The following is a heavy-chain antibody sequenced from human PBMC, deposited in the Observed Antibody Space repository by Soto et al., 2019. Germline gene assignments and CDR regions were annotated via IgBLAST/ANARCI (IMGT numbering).Heavy chain of an antibody. D-gene: IGHD3-10*01. V-gene: IGHV4-4*07. CDR1: GVSISSYD. CDR2: IYTSGST. Sequence: PSGTLSLTCAVSGVSISSYDWSWIRQAAGKGLEWVARIYTSGSTNYNASLKSRVTMSVDTCKNQLSLKLRSVTAAATAVYSCAREGIRISGGAFEIWGQGTMVTVSS. CDR3: AREGIRISGGAFEI. J-gene: IGHJ3*02.